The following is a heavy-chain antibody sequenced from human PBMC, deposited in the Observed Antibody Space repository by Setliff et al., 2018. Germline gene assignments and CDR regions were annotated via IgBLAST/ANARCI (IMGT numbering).Heavy chain of an antibody. V-gene: IGHV4-34*01. Sequence: PSETLSLTCAVYGGSFSGYVWTFIRQSPGKXLXWXXXXXXXXXXXXDXSXGXXXSILVDTSKNRFSLKLTSATVADTAVYYCVRGLQAGSWEPYYFDSWGRGTLVTVSS. CDR3: VRGLQAGSWEPYYFDS. CDR1: GGSFSGYV. J-gene: IGHJ4*02. D-gene: IGHD3-10*01. CDR2: XXXXXXX.